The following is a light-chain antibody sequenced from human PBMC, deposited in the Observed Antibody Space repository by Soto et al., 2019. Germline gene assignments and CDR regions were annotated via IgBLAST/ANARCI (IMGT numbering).Light chain of an antibody. CDR3: AAWDDSLNGPGVV. J-gene: IGLJ2*01. Sequence: QSVLTQPPSASGTPGQRVTISCSGSSSNIGSNTVNWYQHLPGTAPKLLIYSNNQRPSGVPDRFSGSKSGTSASLAISGLQSEHEADYYCAAWDDSLNGPGVVFGGGTKLTVL. V-gene: IGLV1-44*01. CDR2: SNN. CDR1: SSNIGSNT.